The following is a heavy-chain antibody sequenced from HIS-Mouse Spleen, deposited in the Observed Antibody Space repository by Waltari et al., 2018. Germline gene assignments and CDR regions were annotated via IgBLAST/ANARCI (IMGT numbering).Heavy chain of an antibody. V-gene: IGHV4-39*07. CDR3: AREIPYSSSWYDWYFDL. J-gene: IGHJ2*01. Sequence: QLQLQESGPGLVKPSETLSLTCTVSGGSISSSSYYWGWIRQPPGQGLEWIRSIYYRGATCYTPSLKGRATLSVDPSKSQFSLRLGSMTAADTAVYYCAREIPYSSSWYDWYFDLWGRGTLVTVSS. CDR1: GGSISSSSYY. D-gene: IGHD6-13*01. CDR2: IYYRGAT.